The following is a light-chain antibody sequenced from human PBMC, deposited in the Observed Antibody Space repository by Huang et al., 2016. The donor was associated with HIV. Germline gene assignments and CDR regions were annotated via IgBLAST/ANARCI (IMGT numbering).Light chain of an antibody. CDR1: QDIGSN. Sequence: DIQVTQSPSSLSASVGDRVTITCQASQDIGSNLNWYQQKSGKAPKFLIYDASNVERGVPSRFSGRGSGTHFTLTITNRQPEDFATYYCQQYDDVSISFGGGTKVDI. CDR2: DAS. J-gene: IGKJ4*01. V-gene: IGKV1-33*01. CDR3: QQYDDVSIS.